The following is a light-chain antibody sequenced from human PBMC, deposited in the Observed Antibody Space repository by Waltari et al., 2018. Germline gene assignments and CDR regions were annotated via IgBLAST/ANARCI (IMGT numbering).Light chain of an antibody. CDR2: GAS. CDR1: QSVGTS. J-gene: IGKJ1*01. Sequence: EVVLTQSPGTLSLSPGERATLACRASQSVGTSLAWYQQKPRQAPRILIYGASRRATGIPDRFSGSGSGTDVSLTISRLEPEDFGVYYCQHYVRLPATFGQGTKVEI. V-gene: IGKV3-20*01. CDR3: QHYVRLPAT.